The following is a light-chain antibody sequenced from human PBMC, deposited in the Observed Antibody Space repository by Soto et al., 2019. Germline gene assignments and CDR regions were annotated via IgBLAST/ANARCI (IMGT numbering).Light chain of an antibody. Sequence: QSVLTQPASVSGSPGQSITISCTGTSSDVGGYNYVSWYQQHPGKAPKLMIYDVSNRPSGVSKRFSGSKSGNTASLTISGLQAEDEADYYCSSYTTSNTRQIVFGTGTKVTVL. CDR2: DVS. V-gene: IGLV2-14*01. J-gene: IGLJ1*01. CDR3: SSYTTSNTRQIV. CDR1: SSDVGGYNY.